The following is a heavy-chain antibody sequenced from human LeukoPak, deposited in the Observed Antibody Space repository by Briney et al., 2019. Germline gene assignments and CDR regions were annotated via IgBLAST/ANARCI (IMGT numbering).Heavy chain of an antibody. CDR3: ASNQWVKEYQLKSYYGMDV. D-gene: IGHD2-2*01. Sequence: SETLSLTCAVYGGSFSGYYWSWIRQPPGKGLEWIGEINHGGSTNYNPSLKSRVTISVDTSKNQFSLKLSSVTAADTAVYYCASNQWVKEYQLKSYYGMDVWGQGTTVTVSS. CDR1: GGSFSGYY. V-gene: IGHV4-34*01. J-gene: IGHJ6*02. CDR2: INHGGST.